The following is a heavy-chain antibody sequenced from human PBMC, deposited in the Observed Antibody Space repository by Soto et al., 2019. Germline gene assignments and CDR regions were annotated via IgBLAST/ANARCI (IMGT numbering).Heavy chain of an antibody. J-gene: IGHJ4*02. CDR1: GFTFSSYS. CDR3: ARDRREQWV. Sequence: EVQLVESGGGLVKPGGSLRLSCAASGFTFSSYSMNWVRQAPGKGLEWVSSISSSSSYIYYADSVKGRFTISRDNAKNSLYLQVNSLRAEDTAVYYCARDRREQWVWGQGTLVTVSS. D-gene: IGHD6-19*01. CDR2: ISSSSSYI. V-gene: IGHV3-21*01.